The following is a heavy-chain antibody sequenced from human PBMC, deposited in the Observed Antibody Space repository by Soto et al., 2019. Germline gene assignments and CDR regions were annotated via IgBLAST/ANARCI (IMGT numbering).Heavy chain of an antibody. CDR3: ARDQEQWLVSYYYYGMDV. CDR2: IYTSGST. CDR1: GGSISSYY. Sequence: SETLSLTCTVSGGSISSYYWSWIRQPAGQGLEWIGRIYTSGSTNYNPSLKSRVTMSVDTSKNQFSLKLSSVTAADTAVYYCARDQEQWLVSYYYYGMDVWGQGTTVTVSS. J-gene: IGHJ6*02. V-gene: IGHV4-4*07. D-gene: IGHD6-19*01.